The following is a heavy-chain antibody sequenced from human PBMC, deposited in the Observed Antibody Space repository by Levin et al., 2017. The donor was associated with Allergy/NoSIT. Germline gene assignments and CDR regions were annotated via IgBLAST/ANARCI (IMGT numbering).Heavy chain of an antibody. CDR1: GFTFSSYA. Sequence: GESLKISCAASGFTFSSYAMHWVRQAPGKGLEWVAVISYDGSNKYYADSVKGRFTISRDNSKNTLYLQMNSLRAEDTAVYYCARVGSGSNNWFDPWGQGTLVTVSS. J-gene: IGHJ5*02. D-gene: IGHD6-19*01. CDR3: ARVGSGSNNWFDP. V-gene: IGHV3-30-3*01. CDR2: ISYDGSNK.